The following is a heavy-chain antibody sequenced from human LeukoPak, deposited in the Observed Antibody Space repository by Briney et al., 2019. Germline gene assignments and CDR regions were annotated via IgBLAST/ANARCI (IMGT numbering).Heavy chain of an antibody. CDR3: ARDRTTVTTFDY. CDR2: ISSSSSYI. D-gene: IGHD4-17*01. V-gene: IGHV3-21*01. J-gene: IGHJ4*02. CDR1: GFTFTSYG. Sequence: PGRSLRLSCAASGFTFTSYGFHWVRQAPGKGLEWVSSISSSSSYIYYADSVKGRFTISRDNAKNSLYLQMNTLRAEDTAVYYCARDRTTVTTFDYRGQGTLVTVSS.